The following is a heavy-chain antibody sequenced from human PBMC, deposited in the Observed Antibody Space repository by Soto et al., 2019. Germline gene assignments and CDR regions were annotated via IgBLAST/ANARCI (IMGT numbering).Heavy chain of an antibody. CDR2: ISFEGSNK. J-gene: IGHJ4*02. CDR3: ASRMRQQLVRYFDD. V-gene: IGHV3-30-3*01. CDR1: GFTFSSYA. Sequence: QVQLVESGGGVVQPGRSLRLSCAASGFTFSSYAMHWVRQAPGKGLEWVAVISFEGSNKYYADSVKGRFTISRDNSKNPLYLQMNSLRAEETAVYYCASRMRQQLVRYFDDWGQGTLVTVSS. D-gene: IGHD6-13*01.